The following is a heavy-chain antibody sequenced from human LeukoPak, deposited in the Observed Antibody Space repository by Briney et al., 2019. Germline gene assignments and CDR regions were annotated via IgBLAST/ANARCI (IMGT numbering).Heavy chain of an antibody. D-gene: IGHD3-16*02. V-gene: IGHV1-69*05. J-gene: IGHJ4*02. CDR3: AILGITFGGVIVEIFDY. Sequence: SVKVSCKASGGTFSSYAISWVRQAPGQGLEWMGRIIPIFGTANYAQKFQGRVTITTDESTSTAYMELSSLRSEDTAVYYCAILGITFGGVIVEIFDYWGQETLVTVSS. CDR2: IIPIFGTA. CDR1: GGTFSSYA.